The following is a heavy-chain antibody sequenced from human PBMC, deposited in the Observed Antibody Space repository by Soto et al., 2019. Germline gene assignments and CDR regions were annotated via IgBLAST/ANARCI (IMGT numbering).Heavy chain of an antibody. V-gene: IGHV5-51*01. CDR2: IYPGDSDT. CDR1: GYSFTSYW. J-gene: IGHJ5*02. D-gene: IGHD1-26*01. CDR3: ARSSGSYYGGSNWFDP. Sequence: GESLKISCKGSGYSFTSYWIGWVRQMPGKGLEWMGIIYPGDSDTRYSPSFQGQVTISADKSISTAYLQWSSLKASDTAMYYCARSSGSYYGGSNWFDPWGQGTLVTVSS.